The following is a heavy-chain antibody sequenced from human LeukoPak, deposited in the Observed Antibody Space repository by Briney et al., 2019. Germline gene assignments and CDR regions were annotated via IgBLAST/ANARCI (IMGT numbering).Heavy chain of an antibody. D-gene: IGHD4-23*01. CDR2: INHSGST. V-gene: IGHV4-34*01. CDR1: GGSFSGYY. CDR3: AIGRDTVVTQLRYWFDP. Sequence: SETLSLTCAVYGGSFSGYYWSWIRQPPGKGLDLIGEINHSGSTNSNPPLKIRVTISVDTSKNQFSLRLSSVTAADTAVYYCAIGRDTVVTQLRYWFDPLGQGTLVTVS. J-gene: IGHJ5*02.